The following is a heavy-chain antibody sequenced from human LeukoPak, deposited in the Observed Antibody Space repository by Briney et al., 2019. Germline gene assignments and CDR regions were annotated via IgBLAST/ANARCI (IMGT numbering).Heavy chain of an antibody. V-gene: IGHV4-59*12. CDR1: GGSISSYS. J-gene: IGHJ6*02. CDR3: ARGRARLLGMDV. Sequence: SETLSLTCTVSGGSISSYSWNWIRQPPGKGLEWIGYIYYSGSTNYSPSLKSRVTISVDTSKNQFSLKLSSVTAADTAVYYCARGRARLLGMDVWGQGTTVTVSS. CDR2: IYYSGST. D-gene: IGHD4/OR15-4a*01.